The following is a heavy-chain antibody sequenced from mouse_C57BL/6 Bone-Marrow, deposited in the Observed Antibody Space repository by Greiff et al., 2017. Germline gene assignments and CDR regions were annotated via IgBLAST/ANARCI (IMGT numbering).Heavy chain of an antibody. J-gene: IGHJ2*01. CDR2: IWSGGST. Sequence: VQLQESGPGLVPPSQSLSIPCTVSGFSLTSYGVHWVRQSPGKGLEWLGVIWSGGSTDYTAAFISRLSISKDDSKSQVFFKMNSLQADDTAIDYGARNAGVTTRFDYGGQGTTLTVSS. V-gene: IGHV2-2*01. CDR3: ARNAGVTTRFDY. CDR1: GFSLTSYG. D-gene: IGHD2-2*01.